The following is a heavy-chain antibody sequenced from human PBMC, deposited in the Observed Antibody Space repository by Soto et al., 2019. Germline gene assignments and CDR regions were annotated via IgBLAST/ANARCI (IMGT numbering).Heavy chain of an antibody. V-gene: IGHV3-21*01. CDR2: ISSSSSYI. J-gene: IGHJ6*02. CDR1: GFTFSSYS. CDR3: ARALFLGLYYDSSAPHPHGMDV. Sequence: GGSLRLSCAASGFTFSSYSMNWVRQAPGKGLEWVSSISSSSSYIYYADSVKGRFTISRDNAKNSLYLQMNSLRAEDTAVYYCARALFLGLYYDSSAPHPHGMDVWGQGTTVTVSS. D-gene: IGHD3-22*01.